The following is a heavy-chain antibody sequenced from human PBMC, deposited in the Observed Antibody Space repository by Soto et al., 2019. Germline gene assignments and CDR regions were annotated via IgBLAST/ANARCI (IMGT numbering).Heavy chain of an antibody. CDR2: MNPISANT. J-gene: IGHJ4*02. V-gene: IGHV1-8*01. Sequence: ASVKVSCKASGYTFINYDINWVRQATGQGLEWMGWMNPISANTGYAQKFQGRVTMTRDTSISTAYMELSSLTSEDTAVYYFDCWGQGTLVTVSS. CDR3: DC. CDR1: GYTFINYD.